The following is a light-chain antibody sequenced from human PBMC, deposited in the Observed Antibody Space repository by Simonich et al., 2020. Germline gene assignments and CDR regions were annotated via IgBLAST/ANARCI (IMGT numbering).Light chain of an antibody. CDR2: GAS. CDR1: PSVSSN. CDR3: QQYNNWPRT. Sequence: EIVMTQSPATLSVSPGKRATLSGRASPSVSSNLAWYQQKPGQAPRLLIYGASTRATGIPARFSGSGSGTEFTLTISSMQSEDFAVYYCQQYNNWPRTFGQGTKLEIK. V-gene: IGKV3-15*01. J-gene: IGKJ2*02.